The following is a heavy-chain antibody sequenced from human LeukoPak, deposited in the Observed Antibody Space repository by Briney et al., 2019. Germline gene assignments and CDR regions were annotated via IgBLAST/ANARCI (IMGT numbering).Heavy chain of an antibody. CDR3: ARVGIAVAGSLNFDY. CDR1: GASISSYY. V-gene: IGHV4-59*01. J-gene: IGHJ4*02. Sequence: SETLSLTCAVSGASISSYYWSWIRQPPGKGLEGIGYIYYSGSTNYNPSLKSRVTISVDTSKNQFSLKLSSVTAADTAVYYCARVGIAVAGSLNFDYWGQGTLVTVSS. D-gene: IGHD6-19*01. CDR2: IYYSGST.